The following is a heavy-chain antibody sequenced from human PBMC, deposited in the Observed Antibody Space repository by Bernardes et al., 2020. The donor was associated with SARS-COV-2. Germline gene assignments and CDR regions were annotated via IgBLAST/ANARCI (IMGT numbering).Heavy chain of an antibody. Sequence: SGTPSLTCAVYGWSFSGYYWSWIRQLPGKGLEWIGEINHSGSTNYNPSLKSRVTISVDTSKNQFSLKLSSVTAADTAVYYCAREGRYCSSTSCSKYYYYYMDVGGKGTTVTVSS. CDR3: AREGRYCSSTSCSKYYYYYMDV. D-gene: IGHD2-2*01. V-gene: IGHV4-34*01. J-gene: IGHJ6*03. CDR2: INHSGST. CDR1: GWSFSGYY.